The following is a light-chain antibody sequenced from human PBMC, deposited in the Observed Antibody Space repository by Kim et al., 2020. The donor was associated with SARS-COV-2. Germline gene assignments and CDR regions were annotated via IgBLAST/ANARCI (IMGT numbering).Light chain of an antibody. Sequence: ATINCKSSQSVLYSSNNKNYLAWYQQKPGQPPKLLIYWASTRESVVPDRFSGSGSGTDFTLTISSLQAEDVAVYYCQQYYSTPQLTFGGGTKVEI. J-gene: IGKJ4*01. V-gene: IGKV4-1*01. CDR1: QSVLYSSNNKNY. CDR2: WAS. CDR3: QQYYSTPQLT.